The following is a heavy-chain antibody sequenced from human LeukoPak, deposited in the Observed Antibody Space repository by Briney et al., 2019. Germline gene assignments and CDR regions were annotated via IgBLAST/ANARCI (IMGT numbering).Heavy chain of an antibody. D-gene: IGHD6-6*01. CDR3: ARDQRVTGRPDIDY. J-gene: IGHJ4*02. CDR2: ISSDGSST. CDR1: GFTFRNHW. V-gene: IGHV3-74*03. Sequence: GGSLRLSCAASGFTFRNHWMHWVRQTPGRGLVWVSRISSDGSSTTYADSVKGRFTISRDNAKNTLYLQMNNLRAEDTAMYYCARDQRVTGRPDIDYWGQGTLVIVSS.